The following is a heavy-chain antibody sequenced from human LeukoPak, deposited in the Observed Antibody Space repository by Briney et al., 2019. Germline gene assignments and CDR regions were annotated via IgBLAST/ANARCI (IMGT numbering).Heavy chain of an antibody. Sequence: SETLSLTCTVSGGSISSSSYYWGWIRQPPGEGLEWIGSIYYSGSTYYNPSLKRRVTISVDTSKNQFSLNVSSVTAADTAVYYCARTGDGYNYHFDYWGQGTLVTVSS. J-gene: IGHJ4*02. CDR3: ARTGDGYNYHFDY. CDR1: GGSISSSSYY. V-gene: IGHV4-39*01. D-gene: IGHD5-24*01. CDR2: IYYSGST.